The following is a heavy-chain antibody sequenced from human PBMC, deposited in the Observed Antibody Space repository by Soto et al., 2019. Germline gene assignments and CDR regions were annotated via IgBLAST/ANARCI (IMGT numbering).Heavy chain of an antibody. CDR3: AKERATTTAFDY. CDR2: ITDNGGST. Sequence: GGSLRLSCAASGFTFSRDGMSWVRQAQGKGLEWVSLITDNGGSTYYADSVKGRFTISRDNTKNTLFLQMNSLRAEDTAVYYCAKERATTTAFDYWGQGALVTVSS. V-gene: IGHV3-23*01. D-gene: IGHD4-17*01. J-gene: IGHJ4*02. CDR1: GFTFSRDG.